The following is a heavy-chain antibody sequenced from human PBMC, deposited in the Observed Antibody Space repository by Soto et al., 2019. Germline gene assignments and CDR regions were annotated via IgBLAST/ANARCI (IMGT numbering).Heavy chain of an antibody. CDR1: LVSISSGNW. CDR2: IFHSGTT. V-gene: IGHV4-4*02. CDR3: ATKNVPTHGNY. Sequence: QVQLQESGPGLVEPSGTLSLTCAVSLVSISSGNWWSWVRRPPGRGLAYNGEIFHSGTTNYNPSLESSITMSLDETKNQFSAELTSKSGAGTAVSYYATKNVPTHGNYGGQGTLVIVSP. J-gene: IGHJ4*02. D-gene: IGHD2-2*01.